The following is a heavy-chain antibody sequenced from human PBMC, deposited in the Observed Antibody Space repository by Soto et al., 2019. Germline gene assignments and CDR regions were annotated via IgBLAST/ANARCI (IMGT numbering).Heavy chain of an antibody. J-gene: IGHJ6*02. D-gene: IGHD2-2*01. CDR2: ISYDGSNK. CDR1: GFTFSSYG. Sequence: PGGSLRLSCAASGFTFSSYGMHWVRQAPGKGLEWVAVISYDGSNKYYADSVKGRFTISRDNSKNTLYLQMNSLRAEDTAVYYCAKDSDIVVPEDYYYYYGMDVWGQGTTVTVSS. V-gene: IGHV3-30*18. CDR3: AKDSDIVVPEDYYYYYGMDV.